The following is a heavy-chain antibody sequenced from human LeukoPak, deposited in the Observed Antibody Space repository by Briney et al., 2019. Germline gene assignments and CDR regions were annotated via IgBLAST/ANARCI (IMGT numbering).Heavy chain of an antibody. J-gene: IGHJ6*03. CDR3: AKSMTMVRGPYYMDV. CDR1: GGSFSGHY. CDR2: INHSGST. V-gene: IGHV4-34*01. Sequence: SETLSLTCAVYGGSFSGHYWTWIRQPPGKGLEWIGEINHSGSTNYNPSLKSRVTISVDTSKNQFSLKVSSVTAADTAVYYCAKSMTMVRGPYYMDVWGKGTTVTVSS. D-gene: IGHD3-10*01.